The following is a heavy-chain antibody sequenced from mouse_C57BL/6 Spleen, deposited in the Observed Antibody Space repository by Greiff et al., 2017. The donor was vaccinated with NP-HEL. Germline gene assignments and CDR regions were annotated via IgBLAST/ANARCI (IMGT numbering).Heavy chain of an antibody. CDR2: IYPRSGNT. CDR3: ARDTTDYFDY. V-gene: IGHV1-81*01. D-gene: IGHD1-1*01. J-gene: IGHJ2*01. CDR1: GYTFTSYG. Sequence: VQLQQSGAELARPGASVKLSCKASGYTFTSYGISWVKQRTGQGLEWIGEIYPRSGNTYYNEKFKGKATLTADKSSSTAYMELRSLTSEDSAVYFCARDTTDYFDYWGQSTTLTVSS.